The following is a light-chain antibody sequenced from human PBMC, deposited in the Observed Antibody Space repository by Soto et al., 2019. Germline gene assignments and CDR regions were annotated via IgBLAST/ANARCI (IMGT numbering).Light chain of an antibody. V-gene: IGKV1-12*01. J-gene: IGKJ1*01. CDR1: QGIGSL. Sequence: DIQMTQSPSSLSASVGDRVTITCRASQGIGSLLAWYQQKPGKAPKLLIYAASSLQSGVPSRFSGRGSGTDFTLTITNLQPADFATYSCQQADSFPWTFGQGTKVEFK. CDR2: AAS. CDR3: QQADSFPWT.